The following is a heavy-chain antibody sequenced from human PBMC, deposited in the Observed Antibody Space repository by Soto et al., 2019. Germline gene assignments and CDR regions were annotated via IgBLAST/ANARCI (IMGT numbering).Heavy chain of an antibody. CDR3: ATEMGATQGPFDN. D-gene: IGHD1-26*01. Sequence: GGSLRLSCVVSVFPFGANAMSWVRQAPGKGLEWASGLSNTGRRTSYADSVEGRFNISRDNSENTVYLQMNSLRVEDTAVYYCATEMGATQGPFDNWGQGTLVTVSS. CDR1: VFPFGANA. J-gene: IGHJ4*02. V-gene: IGHV3-23*01. CDR2: LSNTGRRT.